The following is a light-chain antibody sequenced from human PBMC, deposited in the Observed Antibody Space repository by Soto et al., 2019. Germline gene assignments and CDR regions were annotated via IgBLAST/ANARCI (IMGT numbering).Light chain of an antibody. CDR2: GNN. V-gene: IGLV1-40*01. CDR3: QSYDSSVSKVV. J-gene: IGLJ2*01. CDR1: SSNIGAGYD. Sequence: QSVLTQPPSVSGAPGQRVTISCTGSSSNIGAGYDVHWYQQLPGTAPKLLISGNNNRPSGVTDRFSGSKSGTSASLAITGLQAEDEADYYCQSYDSSVSKVVFGGGTELAVL.